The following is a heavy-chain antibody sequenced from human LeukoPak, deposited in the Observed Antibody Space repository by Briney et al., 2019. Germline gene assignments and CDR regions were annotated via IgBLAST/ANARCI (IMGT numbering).Heavy chain of an antibody. Sequence: SVKVSYKASGGTFSSYAISWVRQAPGQGLEWMGMIIPILGIANYAQKFQGRVTITADKSTSTAYMELSSLRSEDTAVYYCARDIGSGSYYEEFDYWGQGTLVTVSS. CDR3: ARDIGSGSYYEEFDY. D-gene: IGHD3-10*01. CDR2: IIPILGIA. J-gene: IGHJ4*02. V-gene: IGHV1-69*04. CDR1: GGTFSSYA.